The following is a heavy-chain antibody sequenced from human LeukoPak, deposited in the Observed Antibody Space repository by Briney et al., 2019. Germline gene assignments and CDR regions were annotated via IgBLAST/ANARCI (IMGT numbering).Heavy chain of an antibody. V-gene: IGHV3-21*01. CDR3: ASLWQWLVFDY. CDR2: ISSSSSYI. Sequence: GGSLRLSCAASGFTFSSYSMNWVRQAPGKGLGWVSSISSSSSYIYYADSVKGRFTISRDNAKNSLYLQMNSLRAEDTAVYYCASLWQWLVFDYWGQGTLVTVSS. CDR1: GFTFSSYS. J-gene: IGHJ4*02. D-gene: IGHD6-19*01.